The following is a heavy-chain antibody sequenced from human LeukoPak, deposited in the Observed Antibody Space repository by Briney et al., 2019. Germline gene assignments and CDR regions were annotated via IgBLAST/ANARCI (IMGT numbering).Heavy chain of an antibody. CDR2: ISSSSSYI. Sequence: GGSLRLSCAASGFTFSSYSMNWVRQAPGKGLEWVSYISSSSSYIYYADSVKGRFTISRDNAKNSLYLQMNSLRAEDTAVYYCATRKRITIFGVVTAADAFDIWGQGTMVTVSS. D-gene: IGHD3-3*01. V-gene: IGHV3-21*01. CDR1: GFTFSSYS. CDR3: ATRKRITIFGVVTAADAFDI. J-gene: IGHJ3*02.